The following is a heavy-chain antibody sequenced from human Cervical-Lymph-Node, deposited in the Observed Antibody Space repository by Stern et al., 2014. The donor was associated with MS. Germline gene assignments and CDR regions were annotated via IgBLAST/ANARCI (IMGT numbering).Heavy chain of an antibody. D-gene: IGHD2-21*02. J-gene: IGHJ4*02. Sequence: EVQLVESGGGLVQPGGSLRLSCAASGFTLGNYWMHWVRQAPGKGLVWVSRIDSDGTSTSYADSVKGRFTISRDIAKNTLYLQMSSLRAEDTAMYYCARGLTANSHVSDYWGQGTLVIVSS. CDR3: ARGLTANSHVSDY. CDR2: IDSDGTST. V-gene: IGHV3-74*01. CDR1: GFTLGNYW.